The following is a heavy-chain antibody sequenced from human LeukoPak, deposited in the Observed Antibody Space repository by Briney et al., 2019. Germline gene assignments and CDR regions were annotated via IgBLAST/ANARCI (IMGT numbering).Heavy chain of an antibody. D-gene: IGHD4-23*01. CDR2: ISDSGGST. V-gene: IGHV3-23*01. CDR1: GFTFGSYA. J-gene: IGHJ4*02. Sequence: GGSLRLSCAASGFTFGSYAMSWVRQAPGKGLEWVSVISDSGGSTYYADSVKGRFTISRDNSKNTLYLQMNSLRAEDTAVYYCARERAVGNLYGHYFDYWGQGTLVTVSS. CDR3: ARERAVGNLYGHYFDY.